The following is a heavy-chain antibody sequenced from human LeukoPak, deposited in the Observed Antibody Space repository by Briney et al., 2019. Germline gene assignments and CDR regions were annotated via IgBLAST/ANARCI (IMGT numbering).Heavy chain of an antibody. CDR2: TIPFLGAV. CDR1: GATLNLGHA. D-gene: IGHD5-12*01. V-gene: IGHV1-69*04. J-gene: IGHJ5*02. CDR3: SPCGHAYDWFGP. Sequence: GASVKVSCKAFGATLNLGHAFIWARQAPGQGLQWMGRTIPFLGAVNYAQIFQGRVSFTADKTTSTLYMQLANPRPDDTAIYYCSPCGHAYDWFGPWGQGTLVTVSS.